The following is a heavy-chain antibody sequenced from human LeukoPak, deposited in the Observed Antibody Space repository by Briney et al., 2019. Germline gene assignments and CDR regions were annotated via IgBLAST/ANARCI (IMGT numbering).Heavy chain of an antibody. CDR2: ISSSSSYI. CDR1: GFTVSSNY. CDR3: ARVRLGGYMDV. V-gene: IGHV3-21*01. Sequence: GGSLRLSCAASGFTVSSNYMSWVRQAPGKGLEWVSSISSSSSYIYYADSVKGRFTISRDNAKNSLYLQMNSLRAEDTAVYYCARVRLGGYMDVWGKGTTVTVSS. J-gene: IGHJ6*03.